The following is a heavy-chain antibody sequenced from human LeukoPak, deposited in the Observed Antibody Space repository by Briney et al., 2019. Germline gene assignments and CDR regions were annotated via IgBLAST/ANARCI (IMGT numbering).Heavy chain of an antibody. Sequence: TGGSLRLSCAASGFTFSSYWMHWVRQAPGKGLVWVSRINSDGSSTSYADSVKGRFTISRDNAKNTLYLQMNSLRAEDTAVYYCARGSVLLPRIIDYWGQGTLVTVSS. CDR2: INSDGSST. V-gene: IGHV3-74*01. CDR3: ARGSVLLPRIIDY. D-gene: IGHD3-10*01. CDR1: GFTFSSYW. J-gene: IGHJ4*02.